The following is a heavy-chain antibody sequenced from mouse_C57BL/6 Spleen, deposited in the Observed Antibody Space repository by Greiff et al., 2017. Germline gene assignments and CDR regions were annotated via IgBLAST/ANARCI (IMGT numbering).Heavy chain of an antibody. V-gene: IGHV14-1*01. Sequence: EVQLKESGAELVRPGDSVKLSCTASGFNIKDYYMHWVKLGPEQGLEGIGRIDPEDGDTEYDPKFQGKATMTADTSSNTAYLQHSILTSEDTAVYYCTKVNDADYWGQGTTLTVSS. CDR3: TKVNDADY. D-gene: IGHD2-12*01. J-gene: IGHJ2*01. CDR1: GFNIKDYY. CDR2: IDPEDGDT.